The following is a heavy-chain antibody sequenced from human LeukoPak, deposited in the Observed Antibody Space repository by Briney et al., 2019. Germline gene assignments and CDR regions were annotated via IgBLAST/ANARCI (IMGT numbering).Heavy chain of an antibody. CDR1: GYSFTTYW. V-gene: IGHV5-51*01. CDR2: IYPGDSDT. J-gene: IGHJ4*02. D-gene: IGHD5-12*01. CDR3: ARPVNGGYAPFDY. Sequence: GESLKISFKGSGYSFTTYWIGWVRQMPGKGLEWMGIIYPGDSDTRYSPSFQGQVTMSADKSISTAYLQWSSLKASDTAMYYCARPVNGGYAPFDYWGQGTLVTVSS.